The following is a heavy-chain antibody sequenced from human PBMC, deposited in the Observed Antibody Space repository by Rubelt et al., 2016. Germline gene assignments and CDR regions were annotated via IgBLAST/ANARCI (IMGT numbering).Heavy chain of an antibody. CDR1: GGSFSGYY. D-gene: IGHD3-10*01. Sequence: QVQLQQWGAGLLKPSETLSLTCAVYGGSFSGYYWSWIRQPPGKGLEWIGEINHSGSTNYNPSLKSRVTTSVDTSKNQFSLKLSSVTAADTAVYYCASDLWFGELSAFDIWGQGTMVTVSS. J-gene: IGHJ3*02. CDR2: INHSGST. V-gene: IGHV4-34*01. CDR3: ASDLWFGELSAFDI.